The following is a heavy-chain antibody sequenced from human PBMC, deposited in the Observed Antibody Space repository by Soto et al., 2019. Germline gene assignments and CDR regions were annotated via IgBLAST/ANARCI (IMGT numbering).Heavy chain of an antibody. J-gene: IGHJ3*02. V-gene: IGHV3-30-3*01. Sequence: PGGSLRLSCAASGFTFSSYAMHWVRQAPGKGLEWVAVISYDGSNKYYADSVKGRFTISRDNSKNTLYLQMNSLRAEDTAVYYCARDGSYYDSSGYYNDAFDIWGQGTMVTVSS. CDR2: ISYDGSNK. D-gene: IGHD3-22*01. CDR1: GFTFSSYA. CDR3: ARDGSYYDSSGYYNDAFDI.